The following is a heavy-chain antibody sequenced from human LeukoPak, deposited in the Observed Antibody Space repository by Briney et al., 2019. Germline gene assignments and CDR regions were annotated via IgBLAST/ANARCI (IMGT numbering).Heavy chain of an antibody. Sequence: PGGSLRLSCAASGFTFSSFSMNWVRQAPGKGLEWVAVISYDGSNKYYADSVKGRFTISRDNSKNTLYLQMNSLRAEDTAVYYCAKESVAGTSVSQEFDPWGQGTLVTVSS. CDR1: GFTFSSFS. V-gene: IGHV3-30*18. D-gene: IGHD6-19*01. CDR2: ISYDGSNK. CDR3: AKESVAGTSVSQEFDP. J-gene: IGHJ5*02.